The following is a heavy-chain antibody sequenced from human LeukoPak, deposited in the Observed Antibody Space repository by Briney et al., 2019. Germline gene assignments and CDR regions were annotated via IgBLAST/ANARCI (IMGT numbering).Heavy chain of an antibody. CDR3: ARVISGWYAMPHYYFDY. CDR2: INPSGGST. J-gene: IGHJ4*02. V-gene: IGHV1-46*01. Sequence: ASVKVSCKASGYTFTSYYMHWVRQAPGQGLEWMGIINPSGGSTSYAQKFQGRVTMTRDTSTSTVYMELSSLRSEDTAVYYCARVISGWYAMPHYYFDYWGQGTLVTVSS. CDR1: GYTFTSYY. D-gene: IGHD6-19*01.